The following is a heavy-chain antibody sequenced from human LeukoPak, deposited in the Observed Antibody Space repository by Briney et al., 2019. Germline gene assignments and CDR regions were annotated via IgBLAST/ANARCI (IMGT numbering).Heavy chain of an antibody. D-gene: IGHD5-24*01. J-gene: IGHJ6*02. CDR3: ARSWGYNYYYYGMDV. Sequence: GSSVKVSCKASGGTFSSYAISWVRQAPGQGLEWMGGIIPIFGTANYAQKFQGRATITADESTSTAYMELSSLRSEDTAVYSCARSWGYNYYYYGMDVWGQGTTVTVSS. CDR1: GGTFSSYA. V-gene: IGHV1-69*01. CDR2: IIPIFGTA.